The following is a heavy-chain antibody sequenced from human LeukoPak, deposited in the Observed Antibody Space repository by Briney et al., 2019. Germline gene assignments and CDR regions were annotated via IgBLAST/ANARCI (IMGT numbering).Heavy chain of an antibody. D-gene: IGHD5-24*01. CDR1: GFIFSRYW. CDR3: AKLLRDVTIYDF. V-gene: IGHV3-7*01. J-gene: IGHJ4*01. Sequence: GGSLRLSCAASGFIFSRYWMNWVRQAPGKGLEWVASINQDESANFYVDSVKGRFTISRDNTKNLLFLQMNSLRVEDTAVYYCAKLLRDVTIYDFWGHGDLVTVSS. CDR2: INQDESAN.